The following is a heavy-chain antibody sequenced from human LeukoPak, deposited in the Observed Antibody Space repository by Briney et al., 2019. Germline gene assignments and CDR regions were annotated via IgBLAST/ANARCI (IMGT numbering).Heavy chain of an antibody. CDR1: GPTFNRDW. CDR3: ARLILWETSNAFDI. V-gene: IGHV3-7*03. CDR2: IKPDESRI. J-gene: IGHJ3*02. Sequence: QPGGSLRLSCTNSGPTFNRDWMGWLRQAPGKGLEWLAHIKPDESRIFYADSAKGRFALSRDNAKNSVHLQMNSLRAEDTAVYFCARLILWETSNAFDIWGQGTMVTVSS. D-gene: IGHD1-26*01.